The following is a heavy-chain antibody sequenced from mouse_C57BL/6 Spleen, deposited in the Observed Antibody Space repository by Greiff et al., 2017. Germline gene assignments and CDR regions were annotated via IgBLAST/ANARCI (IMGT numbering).Heavy chain of an antibody. Sequence: EVQLQQSGPELVKPGASVKISCKASGYSFTGYYMNWVKQSPEKSLEWIGEINPSTGGTTYNQKFKAKATLTVDKSSSTAYMQLKSLTSEDSAVYYCAWDYYYGSSPFAYWGQGTLVTVSA. V-gene: IGHV1-42*01. CDR2: INPSTGGT. CDR3: AWDYYYGSSPFAY. J-gene: IGHJ3*01. D-gene: IGHD1-1*01. CDR1: GYSFTGYY.